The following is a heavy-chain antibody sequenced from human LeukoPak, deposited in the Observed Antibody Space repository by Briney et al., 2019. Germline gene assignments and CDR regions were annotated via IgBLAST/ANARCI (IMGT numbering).Heavy chain of an antibody. V-gene: IGHV1-8*01. J-gene: IGHJ4*02. Sequence: ASVKVSCKASGYTFTSYDINWVRQATGQGLEWMGWMNPNSGNTGYAQKFQGRVTMTRNTSISTAYMELSSLRSEDTAVYYRARGQVEAAAISYWGQGTLVTVSS. D-gene: IGHD6-13*01. CDR1: GYTFTSYD. CDR2: MNPNSGNT. CDR3: ARGQVEAAAISY.